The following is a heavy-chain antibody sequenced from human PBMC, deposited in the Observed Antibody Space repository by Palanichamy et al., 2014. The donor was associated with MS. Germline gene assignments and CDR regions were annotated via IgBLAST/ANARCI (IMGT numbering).Heavy chain of an antibody. J-gene: IGHJ4*02. CDR2: LYPSGRS. V-gene: IGHV4-4*07. CDR3: AREIRLTVYGEGFDS. CDR1: SGSMNDYY. D-gene: IGHD3-3*01. Sequence: QVHLQESGPGLVKPSETLSLTCSVSSGSMNDYYWTWIRQPAGKGLEWIGRLYPSGRSDSNPSLKRRVPMSLDTSNKQFSLRLTSLTAADTALYYCAREIRLTVYGEGFDSWGQGILVTVSA.